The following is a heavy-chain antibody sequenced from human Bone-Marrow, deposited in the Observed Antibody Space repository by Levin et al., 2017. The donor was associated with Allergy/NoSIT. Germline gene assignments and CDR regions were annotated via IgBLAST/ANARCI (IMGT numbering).Heavy chain of an antibody. Sequence: PGGSLRLSCAASGFTFSSYAMSWVRQAPGKGLEWVSAISGSGGSTYYADSVKGRFTISRDNSKNTLYLQMNSLRAEDTAVYYCAKDCSIAVAGGGDAFDIWGQGTMVTVSS. J-gene: IGHJ3*02. CDR1: GFTFSSYA. D-gene: IGHD6-19*01. CDR3: AKDCSIAVAGGGDAFDI. V-gene: IGHV3-23*01. CDR2: ISGSGGST.